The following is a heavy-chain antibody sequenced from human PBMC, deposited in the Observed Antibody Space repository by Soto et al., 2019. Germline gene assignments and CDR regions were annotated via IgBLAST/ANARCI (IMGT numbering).Heavy chain of an antibody. Sequence: QVQLVESGGGVVQPGRSLRLSCAASGFTFSSYAMHWVRQAPGKGLEWVAVISYDGSNKYYADSVEGRFTISRDNSKNTLYLQMNSMRAADTPVHYCARGRYYDFWSRYFRRATYGMDVWGQGTTVTVSS. CDR2: ISYDGSNK. CDR1: GFTFSSYA. J-gene: IGHJ6*02. D-gene: IGHD3-3*01. V-gene: IGHV3-30-3*01. CDR3: ARGRYYDFWSRYFRRATYGMDV.